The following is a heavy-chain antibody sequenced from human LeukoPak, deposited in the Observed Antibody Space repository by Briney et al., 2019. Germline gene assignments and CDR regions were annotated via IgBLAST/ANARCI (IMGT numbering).Heavy chain of an antibody. V-gene: IGHV3-23*01. CDR2: ISGSGGST. Sequence: GGSLRLSCAASGFTFSSYAMSWVRQAPGKGLEWVSAISGSGGSTYYADSVKGRFTISRDNAKNSLYLQMNSLRAEDTAVYYCARDRNDFWSGYPYYYYYGMDVWGQGTTVTVSS. CDR3: ARDRNDFWSGYPYYYYYGMDV. J-gene: IGHJ6*02. CDR1: GFTFSSYA. D-gene: IGHD3-3*01.